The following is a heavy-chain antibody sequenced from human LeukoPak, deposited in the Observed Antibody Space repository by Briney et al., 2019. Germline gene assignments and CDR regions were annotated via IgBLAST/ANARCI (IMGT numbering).Heavy chain of an antibody. V-gene: IGHV3-30*02. CDR3: AKGVVATWDTSFDY. CDR2: IRYDGSNK. J-gene: IGHJ4*02. CDR1: GFTFSNYG. D-gene: IGHD5-12*01. Sequence: GSLRLSCAASGFTFSNYGMHWVRQAPGKGLEWVAFIRYDGSNKYYADSVKGRFTISRDNSKNTLYLQMNSLRAEDTAVYYCAKGVVATWDTSFDYWGQGTLVTVSS.